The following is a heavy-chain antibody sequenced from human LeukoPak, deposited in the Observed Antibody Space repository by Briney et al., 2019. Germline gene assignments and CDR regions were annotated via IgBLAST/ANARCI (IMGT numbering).Heavy chain of an antibody. D-gene: IGHD2-15*01. V-gene: IGHV4-39*01. CDR3: ARHLMYGHCSGGSCHSGFDP. CDR2: IYYSGST. J-gene: IGHJ5*02. Sequence: SETLSLTCTVSRGSISDYYWSWIRQPPGKGLEWIGSIYYSGSTYYNPSLKSRVTISVDTSKNQFSLKLSSVTAADTAVYYCARHLMYGHCSGGSCHSGFDPWGQGTLVTVSS. CDR1: RGSISDYY.